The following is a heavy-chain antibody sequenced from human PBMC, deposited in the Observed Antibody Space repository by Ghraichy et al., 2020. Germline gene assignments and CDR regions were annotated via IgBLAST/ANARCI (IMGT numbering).Heavy chain of an antibody. Sequence: SETLSLTCAVYGGSFSAYYWSWIRQPPGKGLEWIGEINHSGSTNYNPSLRSRVTISVVTSKNQFSLKLSSVTPADTAVYYCARGRDCGGDCYSSGMDVWGQGTTVTVSS. J-gene: IGHJ6*02. CDR3: ARGRDCGGDCYSSGMDV. V-gene: IGHV4-34*01. CDR2: INHSGST. D-gene: IGHD2-21*01. CDR1: GGSFSAYY.